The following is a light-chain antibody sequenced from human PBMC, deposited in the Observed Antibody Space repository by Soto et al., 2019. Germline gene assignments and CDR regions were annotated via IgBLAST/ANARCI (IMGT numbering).Light chain of an antibody. CDR1: SSDVGGY. V-gene: IGLV2-14*01. Sequence: QSALTQPASVSGSPGQSITISCTGTSSDVGGYVSWYQQHPGKAPKLMIYDVSNRRSGVSNRFSGSKSGNTASLTISGLQAEDEADYYCSSYTSSSTLMVFGGGTKLTVL. CDR3: SSYTSSSTLMV. CDR2: DVS. J-gene: IGLJ2*01.